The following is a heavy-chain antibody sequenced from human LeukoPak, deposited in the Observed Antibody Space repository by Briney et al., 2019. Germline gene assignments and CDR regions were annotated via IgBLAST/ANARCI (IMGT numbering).Heavy chain of an antibody. Sequence: GGSLRLSCAASGFTFSSYGMHWVRQAPGKGLEWVAVIWYDGRNKYYADSVKGRFTISRDNSKSTPYLQMNSLRAEDTAVYHCASFYGSGSYRDSAFDIWGQGTMVTVSS. CDR3: ASFYGSGSYRDSAFDI. CDR1: GFTFSSYG. D-gene: IGHD3-10*01. V-gene: IGHV3-33*01. J-gene: IGHJ3*02. CDR2: IWYDGRNK.